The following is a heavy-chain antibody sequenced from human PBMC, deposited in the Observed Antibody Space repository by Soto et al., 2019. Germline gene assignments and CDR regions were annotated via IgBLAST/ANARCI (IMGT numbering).Heavy chain of an antibody. CDR1: GFTFGDYA. CDR2: VRSKAYGETT. Sequence: GSLSLSCTTSGFTFGDYAMCWFRQAPGKGLEWVGVVRSKAYGETTDYAASVKGRFDISRDDSKSVDYLQMNSVTTEDTAVYFCARYTYTSRYSYYGMDVWGQGTTVTVSS. V-gene: IGHV3-49*03. D-gene: IGHD6-13*01. CDR3: ARYTYTSRYSYYGMDV. J-gene: IGHJ6*02.